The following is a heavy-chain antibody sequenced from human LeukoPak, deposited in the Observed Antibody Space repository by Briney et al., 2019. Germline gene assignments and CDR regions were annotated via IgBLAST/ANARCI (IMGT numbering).Heavy chain of an antibody. CDR2: ISYDGSNK. V-gene: IGHV3-30*03. CDR3: ARELTYSYGHGRNP. J-gene: IGHJ5*02. D-gene: IGHD5-18*01. CDR1: GLTFSSHW. Sequence: GGSLRLSCAASGLTFSSHWMHWVRQAPGKGLEWVAVISYDGSNKYYADSVKGRFTISRDNSKNTLYLQMNSLRAEDTAVYYCARELTYSYGHGRNPWGQGTLVTVSS.